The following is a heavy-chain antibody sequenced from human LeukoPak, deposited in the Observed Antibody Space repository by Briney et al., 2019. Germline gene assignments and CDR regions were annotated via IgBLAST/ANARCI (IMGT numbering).Heavy chain of an antibody. CDR1: GLIVSSNY. CDR2: IYSGGSI. J-gene: IGHJ3*02. V-gene: IGHV3-53*01. CDR3: ARALNGFDI. Sequence: PGGSLRLSCAASGLIVSSNYMTWVRQAPGKGLEWVSVIYSGGSIYYADSVKGRFTISRDNSRNILYLQMNSLRAEDTAVYYCARALNGFDIWGPGTLVTVSS.